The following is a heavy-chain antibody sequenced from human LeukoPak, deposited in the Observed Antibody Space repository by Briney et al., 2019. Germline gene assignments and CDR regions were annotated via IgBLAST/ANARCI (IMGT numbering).Heavy chain of an antibody. CDR3: AKEYDSGGYGANFDY. CDR2: VSSDGGTK. CDR1: KFTFSNYG. V-gene: IGHV3-30*18. Sequence: PGGSLRLSCTASKFTFSNYGMQWVSQAPGKGLEWVAVVSSDGGTKYYADSVKGRFTISRDNSRNTMCLQMDSLRAEDTAVYYCAKEYDSGGYGANFDYWGQGTLVTVSS. D-gene: IGHD3-10*01. J-gene: IGHJ4*02.